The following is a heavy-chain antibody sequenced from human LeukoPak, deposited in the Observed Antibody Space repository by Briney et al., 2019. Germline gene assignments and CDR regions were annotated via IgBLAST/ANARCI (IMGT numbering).Heavy chain of an antibody. D-gene: IGHD1/OR15-1a*01. J-gene: IGHJ1*01. V-gene: IGHV4-61*02. CDR2: IYTSGST. CDR3: ARGTGYFQH. Sequence: SETLSLTCTVSGGSISSGSYYWSWIRQPAGKGLEWIGCIYTSGSTNYNPSLKSRVTISVDTSKNQFSLKLSSVTAADTAVYYCARGTGYFQHWGQGTLVTVSS. CDR1: GGSISSGSYY.